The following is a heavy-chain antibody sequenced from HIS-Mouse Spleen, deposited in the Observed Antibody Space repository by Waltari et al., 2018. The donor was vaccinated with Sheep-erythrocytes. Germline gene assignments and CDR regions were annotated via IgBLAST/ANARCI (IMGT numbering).Heavy chain of an antibody. Sequence: QVQLVQSGAEVKKPGASVKVSCKASGYTFTSYGISWVRPAPGQVLEWMGWISAYNGNTNYAQKLQGRVTMTTDTSTSTAYMELRSLRSDDTAVYYCARVYGSGSYYNDYYYYGMDVWGQGTTVTVSS. CDR2: ISAYNGNT. J-gene: IGHJ6*02. V-gene: IGHV1-18*01. CDR3: ARVYGSGSYYNDYYYYGMDV. CDR1: GYTFTSYG. D-gene: IGHD3-10*01.